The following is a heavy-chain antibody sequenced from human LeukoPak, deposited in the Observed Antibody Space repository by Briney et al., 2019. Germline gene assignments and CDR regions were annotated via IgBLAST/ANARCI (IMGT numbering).Heavy chain of an antibody. Sequence: GGSLRLSCAASGFTFSSHEMHWVRQAPGKGLEWVAVISYDGSTKFYADSVKGRFTISRDNSKLYLQMNSLRADDTAVCFCARDHGSGSYFFDYWGQGTQVTVSA. V-gene: IGHV3-30-3*01. CDR1: GFTFSSHE. J-gene: IGHJ4*02. CDR2: ISYDGSTK. D-gene: IGHD3-10*01. CDR3: ARDHGSGSYFFDY.